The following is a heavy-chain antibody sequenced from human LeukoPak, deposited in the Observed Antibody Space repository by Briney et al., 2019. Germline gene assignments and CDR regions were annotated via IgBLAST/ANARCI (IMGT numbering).Heavy chain of an antibody. J-gene: IGHJ4*02. V-gene: IGHV3-23*01. CDR3: AKSDCGSDGCKLLNY. CDR1: GFPFSDYY. D-gene: IGHD2-21*01. CDR2: INGSGDAT. Sequence: PGGSLRLSCAASGFPFSDYYMSWIRQAPGKGLEWVSSINGSGDATKYADFVMGRFTISRDNSKNTVSLQMNSLRAEDTAVYYCAKSDCGSDGCKLLNYWGQGTLVMASS.